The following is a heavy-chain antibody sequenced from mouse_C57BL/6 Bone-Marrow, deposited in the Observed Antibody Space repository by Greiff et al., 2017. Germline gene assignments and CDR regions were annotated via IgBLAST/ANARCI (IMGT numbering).Heavy chain of an antibody. Sequence: EVKLMESGEGLVKPGGSLKLSCAASGFTFSSYAMSWVRQTPEKRLEWVAYISSGGDYIYYADTVKGRFTISRDNARNTLYLQMSSLKSEDTAMYYCTREGREGAMDYWGQGASVTVSS. V-gene: IGHV5-9-1*02. CDR2: ISSGGDYI. D-gene: IGHD3-3*01. CDR1: GFTFSSYA. J-gene: IGHJ4*01. CDR3: TREGREGAMDY.